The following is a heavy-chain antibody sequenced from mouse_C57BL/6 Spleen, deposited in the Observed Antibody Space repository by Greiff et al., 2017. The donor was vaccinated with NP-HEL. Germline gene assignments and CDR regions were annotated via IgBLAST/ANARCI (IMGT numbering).Heavy chain of an antibody. V-gene: IGHV5-17*01. Sequence: VQLKESGGGLVKPGGSLKLSCAASGFTFSDYGMHWVRQAPEKGLEWVAYISSGSSTIYHADTVKGRFTISRDNAKNTLFLQMTSLRDEDTAMYYCARGAGEYFDYWGQGTTLTVSS. D-gene: IGHD6-1*01. CDR1: GFTFSDYG. CDR2: ISSGSSTI. J-gene: IGHJ2*01. CDR3: ARGAGEYFDY.